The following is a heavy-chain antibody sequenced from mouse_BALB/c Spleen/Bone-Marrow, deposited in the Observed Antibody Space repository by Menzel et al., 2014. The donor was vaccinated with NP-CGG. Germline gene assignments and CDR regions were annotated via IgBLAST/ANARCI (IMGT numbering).Heavy chain of an antibody. J-gene: IGHJ4*01. CDR3: TRDAMDY. V-gene: IGHV1S127*01. CDR1: GYTFTSYW. Sequence: VQLVESGAELVKPGASVKMSRKASGYTFTSYWMHWVRQRPGQGLEWIGVIDPSDSYTSYIQKFKGKATLTVDTSSSTAYMQLSSLTSEDSAVYYCTRDAMDYWGQGTSVTVSS. CDR2: IDPSDSYT.